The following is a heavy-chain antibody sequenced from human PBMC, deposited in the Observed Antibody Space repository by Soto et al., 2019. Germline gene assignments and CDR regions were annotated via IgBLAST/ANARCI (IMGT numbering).Heavy chain of an antibody. J-gene: IGHJ3*02. V-gene: IGHV5-10-1*01. CDR3: ASRSAQKYCSSTSCYTAFDI. Sequence: ESLKFSCKASTYSLPSYWISWVRQMPGKGLGWMGRIDPSDSYTNYSPSFQGHVTISADKSISTAYLQWSSLKASDTAMYYCASRSAQKYCSSTSCYTAFDIWGQGTMVRVSS. CDR1: TYSLPSYW. CDR2: IDPSDSYT. D-gene: IGHD2-2*02.